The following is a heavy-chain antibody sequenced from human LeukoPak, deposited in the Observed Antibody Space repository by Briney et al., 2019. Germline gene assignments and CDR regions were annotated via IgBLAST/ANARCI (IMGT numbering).Heavy chain of an antibody. J-gene: IGHJ5*02. CDR3: ARTVVAARPNRWFDP. V-gene: IGHV3-11*01. D-gene: IGHD6-6*01. Sequence: GGSLRLSCAASGFTFSDYYMSWIRQAPGRGLEWVSYISSSGSTIYYADSVKGRFTISRDNAKNSLYLQMNSLRAEDTAVYYCARTVVAARPNRWFDPWGQGTLVTVSS. CDR1: GFTFSDYY. CDR2: ISSSGSTI.